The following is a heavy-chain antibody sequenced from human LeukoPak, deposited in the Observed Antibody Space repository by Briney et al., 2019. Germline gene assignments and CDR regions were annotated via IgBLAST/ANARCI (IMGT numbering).Heavy chain of an antibody. V-gene: IGHV4-31*03. Sequence: SETLSLTCTVSGGSISSGGYYWSWIRQHPGKGLEWIGYIYYSGSTYYNPSLKSRVTISVDTSKNQFSLKLSSVTAADTAVYYCARDPRDDYGDYPPDAFDIWGQGTMVTVSS. J-gene: IGHJ3*02. CDR1: GGSISSGGYY. D-gene: IGHD4-17*01. CDR3: ARDPRDDYGDYPPDAFDI. CDR2: IYYSGST.